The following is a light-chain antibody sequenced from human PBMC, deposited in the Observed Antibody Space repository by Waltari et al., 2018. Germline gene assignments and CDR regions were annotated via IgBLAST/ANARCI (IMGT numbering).Light chain of an antibody. CDR3: HQYYTTPRT. J-gene: IGKJ2*01. CDR1: QSLFYSPKNKNY. V-gene: IGKV4-1*01. Sequence: DIEMTQSPDSLGVSLGERATITCKSSQSLFYSPKNKNYLAWYQQKRGQPPRLLISWASTRESGVPDRFSGSGSGTYFTLTISSLQAEDVAVYYCHQYYTTPRTFGQGTKVEIK. CDR2: WAS.